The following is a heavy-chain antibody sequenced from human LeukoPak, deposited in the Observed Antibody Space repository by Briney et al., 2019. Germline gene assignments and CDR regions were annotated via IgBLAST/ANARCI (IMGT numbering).Heavy chain of an antibody. J-gene: IGHJ3*02. D-gene: IGHD5-24*01. Sequence: GGSLRLSCAASGFTLSSYWMSWVRQAPGKGLEWVANIKQDGSEKYYVDSVKGRFTISRDNAKNSLYLQMNNLRAEDTAVYYCARTGMATIITPNGAFDIWGQGTMVTVSS. CDR2: IKQDGSEK. V-gene: IGHV3-7*01. CDR1: GFTLSSYW. CDR3: ARTGMATIITPNGAFDI.